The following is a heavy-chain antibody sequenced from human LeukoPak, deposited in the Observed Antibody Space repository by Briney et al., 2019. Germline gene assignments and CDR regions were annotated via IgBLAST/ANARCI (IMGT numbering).Heavy chain of an antibody. D-gene: IGHD3-3*01. CDR2: IYYSGST. J-gene: IGHJ5*02. V-gene: IGHV4-59*08. CDR1: GGSISSYY. Sequence: SETLSLTCTVSGGSISSYYWSWIRQPPGKGLEWVGYIYYSGSTNYNPSLKSRVTISVDTSKNQFSLRVTSVTAADTAVYYCARHVGGAGVLRFDPWGQGTLVTVSS. CDR3: ARHVGGAGVLRFDP.